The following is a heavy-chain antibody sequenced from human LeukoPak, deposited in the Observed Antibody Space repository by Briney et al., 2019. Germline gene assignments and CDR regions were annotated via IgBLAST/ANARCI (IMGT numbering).Heavy chain of an antibody. CDR1: GFTFSSYA. D-gene: IGHD1-26*01. Sequence: GGSLRLSCAASGFTFSSYAMHWVRQAPGKGLEWVAVISYDGSNKYYADSVKGRFTISRDNSKNTLYLQMNSLRAEDTAVYYCARGRVGATVYYYYYMDVWGKGTTVTVSS. CDR3: ARGRVGATVYYYYYMDV. J-gene: IGHJ6*03. CDR2: ISYDGSNK. V-gene: IGHV3-30-3*01.